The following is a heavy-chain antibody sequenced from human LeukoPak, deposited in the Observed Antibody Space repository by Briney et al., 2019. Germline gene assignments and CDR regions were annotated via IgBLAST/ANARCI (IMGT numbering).Heavy chain of an antibody. CDR2: ISHSGST. V-gene: IGHV4-34*01. CDR1: GGSFSGYY. J-gene: IGHJ4*02. D-gene: IGHD3-9*01. Sequence: SETLSLTCAVYGGSFSGYYWSWIRQPPGKGLEWIGEISHSGSTSYNPSLKSRVTISVDTSKNQFSLKLSSVTAADTAVYYCARDDYDNLTGYRSDYWGQGTLVTVSS. CDR3: ARDDYDNLTGYRSDY.